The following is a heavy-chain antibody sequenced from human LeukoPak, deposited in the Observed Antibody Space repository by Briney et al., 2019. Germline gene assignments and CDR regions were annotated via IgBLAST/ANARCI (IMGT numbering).Heavy chain of an antibody. CDR3: AREYSSGWSPFN. D-gene: IGHD6-19*01. V-gene: IGHV3-33*01. CDR2: IWYDGSNK. CDR1: GFTFSSYG. Sequence: VQPGRSLRLSCAASGFTFSSYGMHWVRQAPGKGLEWVAVIWYDGSNKYYADSVEGRFTISRDNSKNTLYLQMNSLRAEDTAVYYCAREYSSGWSPFNWGQGTLVTVSS. J-gene: IGHJ4*02.